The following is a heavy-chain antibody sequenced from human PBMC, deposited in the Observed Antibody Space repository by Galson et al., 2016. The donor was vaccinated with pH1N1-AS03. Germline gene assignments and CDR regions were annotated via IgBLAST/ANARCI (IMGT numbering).Heavy chain of an antibody. CDR3: ARGRYSAFGI. CDR1: GDSVSSNIDA. CDR2: TYWRSKWYN. D-gene: IGHD1-1*01. V-gene: IGHV6-1*01. Sequence: CAISGDSVSSNIDAWNWIRQSPSGGLEWLGRTYWRSKWYNDYAVSVKSRITINPDTSKNQFSLQLNSVTPEDTAVYYRARGRYSAFGIWGQGTMVTVSS. J-gene: IGHJ3*02.